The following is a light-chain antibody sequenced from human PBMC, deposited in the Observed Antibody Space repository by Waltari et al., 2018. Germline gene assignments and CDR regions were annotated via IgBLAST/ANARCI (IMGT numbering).Light chain of an antibody. CDR3: QHYGSSTYT. J-gene: IGKJ2*01. Sequence: EIVLTHSPGTLSLSPGERATLPCRASQSVSSTYLAWYQQKPGQAPRLLIYGAFNRATGIPDRFSGSGSGTDFTLTISRLEPEDFAVYYCQHYGSSTYTFGQGTKLEIK. V-gene: IGKV3-20*01. CDR2: GAF. CDR1: QSVSSTY.